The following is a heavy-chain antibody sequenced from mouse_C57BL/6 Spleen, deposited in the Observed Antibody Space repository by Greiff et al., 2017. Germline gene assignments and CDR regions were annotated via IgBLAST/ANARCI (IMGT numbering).Heavy chain of an antibody. Sequence: EVQLQQSGPELVKPGASVKISCKASGYTFTDYYMNWVKQSHGKSLEWIGDINPNNGGTSDNHKFKGKATLTVDKSSSTAYMELRSLTSEDSAVYYCARDGYHWYFDVWGTGTTVTVSS. V-gene: IGHV1-26*01. CDR2: INPNNGGT. CDR1: GYTFTDYY. D-gene: IGHD2-3*01. J-gene: IGHJ1*03. CDR3: ARDGYHWYFDV.